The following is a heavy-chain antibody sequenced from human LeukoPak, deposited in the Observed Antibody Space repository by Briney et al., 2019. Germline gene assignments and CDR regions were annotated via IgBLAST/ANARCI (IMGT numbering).Heavy chain of an antibody. CDR2: ISTYNGNT. D-gene: IGHD2-2*01. J-gene: IGHJ6*03. Sequence: GASVKVSCKASGYTFTSYGISWVRQAPGQGLEWMRWISTYNGNTNYVQRLQGRVTMTTDTSTSTAYMELRSPRSDDTAVYFCARVKVPAATTFYYYYMDVWGTGTTVTVSS. V-gene: IGHV1-18*01. CDR3: ARVKVPAATTFYYYYMDV. CDR1: GYTFTSYG.